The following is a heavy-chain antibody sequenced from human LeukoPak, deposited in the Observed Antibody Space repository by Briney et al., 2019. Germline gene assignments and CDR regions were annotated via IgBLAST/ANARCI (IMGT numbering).Heavy chain of an antibody. CDR3: ARDLYGSGRYQRDY. Sequence: GGSLRLSCAASGFTFSSYWMHWVRQAPGKGLVWVSRINTDGSSTSHADSVKGRFTISRDNAKNTLYLQMNSLRAEDTAVYYCARDLYGSGRYQRDYWGQGTLVTVSS. D-gene: IGHD3-10*01. V-gene: IGHV3-74*01. CDR1: GFTFSSYW. J-gene: IGHJ4*02. CDR2: INTDGSST.